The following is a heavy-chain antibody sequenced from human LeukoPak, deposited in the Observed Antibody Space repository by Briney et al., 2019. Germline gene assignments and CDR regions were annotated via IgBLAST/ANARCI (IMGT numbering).Heavy chain of an antibody. CDR1: GFTFSDHY. V-gene: IGHV3-11*06. J-gene: IGHJ5*02. CDR3: AREHNSVSRESKGYDL. CDR2: ISFSHHT. D-gene: IGHD5/OR15-5a*01. Sequence: PGGSLRLSCAASGFTFSDHYMSWIRQAPGKGLEWISYISFSHHTNYADSVRGRFTISRDDARNSLFLQMNGLRAEDTAVYYCAREHNSVSRESKGYDLWGQGTLVTVSS.